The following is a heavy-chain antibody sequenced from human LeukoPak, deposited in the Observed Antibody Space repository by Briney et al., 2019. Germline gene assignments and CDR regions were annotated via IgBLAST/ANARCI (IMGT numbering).Heavy chain of an antibody. Sequence: ASVKVSCKASGYTLTSYDINWVRQAPGQGFEWLGWIDTNSGTPTYAQGFTGRFVFSLDTSVSTAYLQISSLKPEDTATYYCARGVTYCGGDCQLYWGQGTLVTVSS. D-gene: IGHD2-21*02. CDR3: ARGVTYCGGDCQLY. J-gene: IGHJ4*02. CDR1: GYTLTSYD. CDR2: IDTNSGTP. V-gene: IGHV7-4-1*02.